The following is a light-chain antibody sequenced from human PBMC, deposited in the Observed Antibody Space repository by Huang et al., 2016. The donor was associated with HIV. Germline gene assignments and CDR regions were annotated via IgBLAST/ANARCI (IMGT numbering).Light chain of an antibody. Sequence: DIVMTQSPDSLAVSLGERATINGKSSQRILYNSDKKNYLAWYQQKPGQPPKLLSYWAATRESGVPDRFSGSGSGTDFTLTISSLQAGDVAVYYCQQYYGSPPTFGQGTKVEIK. J-gene: IGKJ1*01. CDR2: WAA. CDR1: QRILYNSDKKNY. V-gene: IGKV4-1*01. CDR3: QQYYGSPPT.